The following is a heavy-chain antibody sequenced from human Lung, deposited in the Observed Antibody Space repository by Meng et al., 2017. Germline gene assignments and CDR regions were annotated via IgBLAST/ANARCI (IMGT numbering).Heavy chain of an antibody. CDR2: INAATGNK. V-gene: IGHV1-3*01. J-gene: IGHJ4*02. Sequence: QVQLVQSGAEVKKPGASVKVSCKASGYTFTRYGIHWVRQAPGQRLEWMGWINAATGNKKYSEKFQGRVTITNDTSASTAYMELTSLTSEDTAIYYCKSYANSDYFDYWGQGTLVTVSS. D-gene: IGHD4/OR15-4a*01. CDR1: GYTFTRYG. CDR3: KSYANSDYFDY.